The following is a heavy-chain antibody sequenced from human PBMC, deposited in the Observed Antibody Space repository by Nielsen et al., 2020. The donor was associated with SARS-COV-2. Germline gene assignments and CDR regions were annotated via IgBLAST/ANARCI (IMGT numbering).Heavy chain of an antibody. D-gene: IGHD6-6*01. Sequence: GVLKISCAASGFTFSSYAMSWVRQAPGKGLEWVSAISGSGGSTYYADSVKGRFTISRDNSKNTLYLQMNSLRAEDTAVYYCAKERASSSGYYFDYWGQGTLVTVSS. J-gene: IGHJ4*02. CDR3: AKERASSSGYYFDY. V-gene: IGHV3-23*01. CDR2: ISGSGGST. CDR1: GFTFSSYA.